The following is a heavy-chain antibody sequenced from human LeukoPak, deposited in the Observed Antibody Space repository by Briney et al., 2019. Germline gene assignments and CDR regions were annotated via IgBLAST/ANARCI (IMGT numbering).Heavy chain of an antibody. V-gene: IGHV3-11*01. J-gene: IGHJ6*02. Sequence: GGSLRLSCAAPVFTFSDYNMNWVRQAPGKGLEWVPYITDSGNTIHYADSVKGRFTISRDNAKNSLYLQMNSLRAEDTAVYYCARSIGLTGGGVDVWGQGTTVTVSS. CDR1: VFTFSDYN. CDR3: ARSIGLTGGGVDV. CDR2: ITDSGNTI. D-gene: IGHD3-9*01.